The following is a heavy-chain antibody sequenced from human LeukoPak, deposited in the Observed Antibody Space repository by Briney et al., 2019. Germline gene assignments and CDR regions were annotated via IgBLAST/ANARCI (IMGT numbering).Heavy chain of an antibody. CDR1: GGSFSGYY. V-gene: IGHV4-34*01. J-gene: IGHJ4*02. CDR3: AIVRRRRHFDY. CDR2: INHSGST. D-gene: IGHD6-25*01. Sequence: SSETLSLTCAVYGGSFSGYYWSWIPQPPGKGLEWVGEINHSGSTNYNPSLKSRVTISVDTSKNQCSLKLSSVTAAGTAVYYCAIVRRRRHFDYWGQGTLVTVSS.